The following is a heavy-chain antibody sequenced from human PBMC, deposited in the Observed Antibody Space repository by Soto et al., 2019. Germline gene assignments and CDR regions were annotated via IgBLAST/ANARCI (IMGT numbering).Heavy chain of an antibody. CDR1: GDSISGYY. CDR3: ARVAGFFGTNVDY. V-gene: IGHV4-31*01. CDR2: IHHSVRT. Sequence: QVQLQESGPGLVKPSQTLSLTCTVSGDSISGYYWSWIRQRTGKGLEWVGYIHHSVRTYNNPSLKILVTMSVDTSKNQFSLKLNSVTAADTAVYYCARVAGFFGTNVDYWGQGTLVTVSS. J-gene: IGHJ4*02. D-gene: IGHD1-1*01.